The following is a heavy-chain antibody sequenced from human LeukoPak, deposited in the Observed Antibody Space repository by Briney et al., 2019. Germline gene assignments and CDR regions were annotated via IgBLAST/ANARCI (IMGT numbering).Heavy chain of an antibody. Sequence: PSETLSLTCTVSGGSISSYYWGWIRQPPGKGLEWIGTIYYSGSTYYNPSLKSRVTISVDTSKNQFSLNLSSVTAADTAVYYCARHDEGNYDSSGSFDYWGQGTLVTVSS. J-gene: IGHJ4*02. CDR1: GGSISSYY. D-gene: IGHD3-22*01. CDR3: ARHDEGNYDSSGSFDY. CDR2: IYYSGST. V-gene: IGHV4-39*01.